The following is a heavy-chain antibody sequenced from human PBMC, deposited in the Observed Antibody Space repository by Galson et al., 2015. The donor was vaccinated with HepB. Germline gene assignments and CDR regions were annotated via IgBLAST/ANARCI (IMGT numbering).Heavy chain of an antibody. CDR1: GFTFSSYA. D-gene: IGHD2-21*01. CDR3: AKDTLWWDGPVSHFDY. CDR2: ISGSGGST. J-gene: IGHJ4*02. V-gene: IGHV3-23*01. Sequence: SLRLSCAASGFTFSSYAMSWVRQAPGKGLEWVSAISGSGGSTYYADSVKGRFTISRDNSKNTLYLQMNSLRAEDTAVYYCAKDTLWWDGPVSHFDYWGQGTLVTVSS.